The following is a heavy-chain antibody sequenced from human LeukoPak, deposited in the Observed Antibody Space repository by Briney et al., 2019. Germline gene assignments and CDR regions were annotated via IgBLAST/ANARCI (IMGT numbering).Heavy chain of an antibody. J-gene: IGHJ5*02. CDR1: GFTFSSYW. CDR3: ARGYSSSWYNWFDP. Sequence: PGGSLRLSCAASGFTFSSYWMNWARQAPGKGLVWVSQINNDGSTTRYADSVKGRFTISRDNAENTLYLQMNSLRAEDAAVYYCARGYSSSWYNWFDPWGQGTLVTVSS. V-gene: IGHV3-74*01. D-gene: IGHD6-13*01. CDR2: INNDGSTT.